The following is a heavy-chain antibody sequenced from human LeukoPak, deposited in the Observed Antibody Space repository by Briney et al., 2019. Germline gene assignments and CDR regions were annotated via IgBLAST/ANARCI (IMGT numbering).Heavy chain of an antibody. CDR3: ARDSSSWSHAEYFQH. J-gene: IGHJ1*01. CDR2: ISAYSGNT. CDR1: GYTFSNYG. V-gene: IGHV1-18*01. D-gene: IGHD6-13*01. Sequence: ASVKVSCKASGYTFSNYGITWVRQAPGQGLEWMGWISAYSGNTNYAQKLQGRVTMTTDTSTSTAYMELRSLRSDDTAVYYCARDSSSWSHAEYFQHWGQGTLVTVSS.